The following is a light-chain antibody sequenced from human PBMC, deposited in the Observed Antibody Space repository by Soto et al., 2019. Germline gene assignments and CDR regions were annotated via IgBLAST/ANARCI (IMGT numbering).Light chain of an antibody. J-gene: IGKJ4*01. V-gene: IGKV3-11*01. Sequence: EITLTQTPGTLSLSPGERATLSCRASQSVSDYLAWYQQKAGQXPRXXIYGASNRATDIPARFSGSGSGTDATITISRLEPEDSEVYDCQQRSQLPRTFGGGTKVDI. CDR1: QSVSDY. CDR3: QQRSQLPRT. CDR2: GAS.